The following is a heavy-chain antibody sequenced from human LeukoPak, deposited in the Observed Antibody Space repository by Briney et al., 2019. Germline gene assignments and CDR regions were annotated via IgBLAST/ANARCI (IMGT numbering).Heavy chain of an antibody. CDR1: GFTFSGYS. J-gene: IGHJ6*02. CDR3: ARERAAAGDYYYGMDV. V-gene: IGHV3-21*01. D-gene: IGHD6-13*01. CDR2: ISSSSSYI. Sequence: GGSLRLSCAASGFTFSGYSMNWVRQAPGKGLEWVSSISSSSSYIYYADSVKGRFTISRDNAKNSLYLQMNSLRAEDTAVYYCARERAAAGDYYYGMDVWGQGTTVTVSS.